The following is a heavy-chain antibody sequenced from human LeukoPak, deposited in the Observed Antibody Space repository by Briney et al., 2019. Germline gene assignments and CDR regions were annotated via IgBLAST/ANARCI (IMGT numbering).Heavy chain of an antibody. CDR3: ARGAQYYYYYMDV. V-gene: IGHV1-2*02. D-gene: IGHD1-26*01. CDR1: GYTFTGYY. CDR2: INPNSGGT. Sequence: ASVKVSCKASGYTFTGYYMHWVRQAPGQGLEWKGWINPNSGGTNYAQKFQGRVTMTRDTSISTAYMELSRLRSDDTAVYYCARGAQYYYYYMDVWGKGTTVTFSS. J-gene: IGHJ6*03.